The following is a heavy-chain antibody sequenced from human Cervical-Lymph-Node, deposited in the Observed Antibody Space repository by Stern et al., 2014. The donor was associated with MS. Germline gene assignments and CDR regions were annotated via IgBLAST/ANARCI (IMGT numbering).Heavy chain of an antibody. CDR1: GDSINSGDFH. Sequence: VQLVESGPGLVKPSENLSLTCTVSGDSINSGDFHWSWVRQSTGKGLERIGYIYYSGRNYNNPSLKRRVTMSIDTSTNQFSLNLTSVTAADTALYYCARMKTGLRENRGFDFWGQGTQVPVSS. J-gene: IGHJ4*02. V-gene: IGHV4-30-4*01. CDR2: IYYSGRN. CDR3: ARMKTGLRENRGFDF. D-gene: IGHD4-17*01.